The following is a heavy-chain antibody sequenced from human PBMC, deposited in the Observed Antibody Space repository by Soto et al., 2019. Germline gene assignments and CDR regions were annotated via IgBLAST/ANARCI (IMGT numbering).Heavy chain of an antibody. Sequence: SETLSLTCTISDGSMSTYYWNWIRQPPGKGLEWIGYIYYSGSTNYNPPLKSRVTISVDTSKNQFSLKLSSVTAADTAVYYCARYGDYELDYFDQWGQGTLVTVSS. J-gene: IGHJ4*02. D-gene: IGHD4-17*01. CDR3: ARYGDYELDYFDQ. V-gene: IGHV4-59*01. CDR2: IYYSGST. CDR1: DGSMSTYY.